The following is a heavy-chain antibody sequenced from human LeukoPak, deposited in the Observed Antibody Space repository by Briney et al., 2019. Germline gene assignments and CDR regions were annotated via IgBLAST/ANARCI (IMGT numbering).Heavy chain of an antibody. CDR3: ARGPLRFIQLWSTDGFDY. CDR1: GGSFSGYY. V-gene: IGHV4-34*01. CDR2: INHSGST. Sequence: SETLSLTCAVYGGSFSGYYWSWIRQPPGKGLEWIGEINHSGSTNYNPSLKSRVTISVDTSKNQFSLKLSSVTAADTAVYYCARGPLRFIQLWSTDGFDYWGQGTLVTVSS. D-gene: IGHD5-18*01. J-gene: IGHJ4*02.